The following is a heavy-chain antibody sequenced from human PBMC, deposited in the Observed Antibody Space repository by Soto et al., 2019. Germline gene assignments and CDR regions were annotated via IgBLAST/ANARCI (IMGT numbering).Heavy chain of an antibody. V-gene: IGHV3-30-3*01. Sequence: QVQLVESGGGVVQPGRSLRLSCAASGFTFSSYAMHWVRQAPGKGLEWVAVISYDGSNKYYADSVKGRFTISRDNSKNPLYLQMNSLRAEDTAVYYCAREGFAQQVVRDDAFDIWGQGTMVTVSS. CDR2: ISYDGSNK. CDR3: AREGFAQQVVRDDAFDI. J-gene: IGHJ3*02. CDR1: GFTFSSYA. D-gene: IGHD6-13*01.